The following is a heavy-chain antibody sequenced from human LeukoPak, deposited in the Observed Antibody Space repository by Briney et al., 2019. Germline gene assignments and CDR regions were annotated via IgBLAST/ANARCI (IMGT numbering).Heavy chain of an antibody. D-gene: IGHD2-2*01. CDR1: GFTFSSYA. CDR3: ARWGSTSCYDY. V-gene: IGHV3-30*14. CDR2: ISYDGSNK. J-gene: IGHJ4*02. Sequence: QPGGSLRLSCAASGFTFSSYAMHWVRQAPGKGLEWVAVISYDGSNKYYADSVKGRFTISRDNSKNTLFLQMGSLRADDMAVYYCARWGSTSCYDYWGQGTLVTVSS.